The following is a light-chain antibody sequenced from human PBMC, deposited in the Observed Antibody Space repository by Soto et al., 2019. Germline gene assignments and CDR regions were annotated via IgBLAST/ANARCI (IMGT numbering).Light chain of an antibody. CDR3: QQSYSNTRT. Sequence: DIQMTQYPSSLSASVGDRVSITCRASQGISRYLNWYQQKPGKAPNLLIYATSSLQSGVPSRLSGSGSGTDLTITISSMKNEDFETYYCQQSYSNTRTFGQGTKVDI. V-gene: IGKV1-39*01. J-gene: IGKJ1*01. CDR1: QGISRY. CDR2: ATS.